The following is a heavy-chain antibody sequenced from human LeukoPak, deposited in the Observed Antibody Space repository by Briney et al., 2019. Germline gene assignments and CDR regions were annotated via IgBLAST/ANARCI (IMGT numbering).Heavy chain of an antibody. D-gene: IGHD3-22*01. CDR1: GFTFSSYS. V-gene: IGHV3-21*01. CDR3: ARGGGTYYYDSSGQDFDC. CDR2: ISSSSSYI. Sequence: PGGSLRLSCAASGFTFSSYSMNWVRQAPGKGLEWVSSISSSSSYIYYADSVKGRFAISRDNAKNSLYLQMNSLRAEDTAVYYCARGGGTYYYDSSGQDFDCWGQGTLVTVSS. J-gene: IGHJ4*02.